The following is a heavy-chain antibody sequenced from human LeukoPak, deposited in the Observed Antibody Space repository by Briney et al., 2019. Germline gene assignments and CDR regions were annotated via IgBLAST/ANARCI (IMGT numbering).Heavy chain of an antibody. Sequence: AALRLSCAASGFTVSNTYMTWVRQAPGKGLEWIGSIYYSGSTYYNPSLKSRVTISVDTSKNQFSLKLSSVTAADTAVYYCARVYGSSSKNFFDYWGQGTLVTVSS. V-gene: IGHV4-59*05. J-gene: IGHJ4*02. CDR1: GFTVSNTY. D-gene: IGHD6-13*01. CDR2: IYYSGST. CDR3: ARVYGSSSKNFFDY.